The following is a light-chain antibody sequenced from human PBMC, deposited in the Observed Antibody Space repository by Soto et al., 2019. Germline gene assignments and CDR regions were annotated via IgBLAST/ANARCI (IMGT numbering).Light chain of an antibody. CDR1: QNIRTW. V-gene: IGKV1-5*01. CDR2: DAS. CDR3: QQYNSYSPT. J-gene: IGKJ1*01. Sequence: DIRLTQSPSSLSASVGDRVTITCRASQNIRTWLAWYQQKPGKAPKLLIYDASSLESGVPLRFSGSGSGTEFTLTISSLQPDDFAPYYCQQYNSYSPTFGQGTKVDIK.